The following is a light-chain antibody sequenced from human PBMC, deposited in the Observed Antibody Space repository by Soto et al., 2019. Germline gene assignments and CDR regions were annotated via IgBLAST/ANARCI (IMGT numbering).Light chain of an antibody. V-gene: IGLV4-69*01. Sequence: QLVLTQSPSASASLGASVKLTCTLNSGHSNYAIAWHQQQPEKGPRYLMKVSSDGSHTKGDGIPDRFSGSSSGAERYLTISSLQSEDEADYFCQTWNTDVVVFGGGTKLTVL. CDR2: VSSDGSH. CDR3: QTWNTDVVV. J-gene: IGLJ2*01. CDR1: SGHSNYA.